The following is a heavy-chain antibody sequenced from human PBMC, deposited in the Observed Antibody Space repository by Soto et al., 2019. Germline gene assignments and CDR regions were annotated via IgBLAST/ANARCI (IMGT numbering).Heavy chain of an antibody. J-gene: IGHJ3*02. D-gene: IGHD6-19*01. V-gene: IGHV3-9*01. CDR3: AKDRYSSGWYDAFDI. CDR2: ISWNSGSI. CDR1: RFTFDDYA. Sequence: DVQLVESGGGLVQPGRSLRLSCAAPRFTFDDYAMHWVRHAPGKGLEWVSGISWNSGSIDHADSVKGRFTMARDNAKNSLYLQMNSLRAENTALYYCAKDRYSSGWYDAFDIWGQGTMVTVSP.